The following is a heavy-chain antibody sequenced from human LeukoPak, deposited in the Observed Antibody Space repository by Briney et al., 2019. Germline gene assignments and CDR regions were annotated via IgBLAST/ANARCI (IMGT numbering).Heavy chain of an antibody. CDR2: IHSDGGSK. V-gene: IGHV3-74*01. CDR3: ARGSSTREDY. J-gene: IGHJ4*02. D-gene: IGHD5/OR15-5a*01. CDR1: GFTFSSYW. Sequence: GGSLRLSCAASGFTFSSYWMHWVRQAPGKGLVWVSRIHSDGGSKNYADSVKGRFTISRDNAKNTLYLQMSSLRAEDTGVYYCARGSSTREDYWGQGILVTVSS.